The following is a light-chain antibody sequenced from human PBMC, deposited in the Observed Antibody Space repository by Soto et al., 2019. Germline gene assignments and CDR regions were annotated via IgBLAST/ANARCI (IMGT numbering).Light chain of an antibody. V-gene: IGLV2-14*01. CDR3: SSYSISTAYL. CDR1: SSDVGGYDY. J-gene: IGLJ1*01. CDR2: EVN. Sequence: QSALTQPASVSGPPGQSITISCTGTSSDVGGYDYVSWYQLHPGKAPKLMVFEVNNRPSGVSYRFSGSKSGNTASLTISGLQAEDEADYFCSSYSISTAYLFGTGTKVTAL.